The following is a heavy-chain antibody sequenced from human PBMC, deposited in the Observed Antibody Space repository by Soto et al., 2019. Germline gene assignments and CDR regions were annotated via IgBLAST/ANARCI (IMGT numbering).Heavy chain of an antibody. CDR2: ISGRGDST. Sequence: EVQLLESGGGLVQPGGSLRLSCAASGFTFSNYAMNWVRQAPVKGLEWVSVISGRGDSTYHAEPVKGRFTISRDNSKNTLYLQLNSLRAEDTAVYYCARRGSGSYYDYWGQGTLVTVSS. D-gene: IGHD1-26*01. CDR1: GFTFSNYA. V-gene: IGHV3-23*01. CDR3: ARRGSGSYYDY. J-gene: IGHJ4*02.